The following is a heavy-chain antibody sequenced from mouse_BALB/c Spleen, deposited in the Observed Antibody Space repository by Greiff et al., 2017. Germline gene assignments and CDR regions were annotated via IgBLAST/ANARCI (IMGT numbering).Heavy chain of an antibody. V-gene: IGHV5-4*02. Sequence: EVKLMESGGGLVKPGGSLKLSCAASGFTFSDYYMYWVRQTPEKRLEWVATISDGGSYTYYPDSVKGRFTISRDNAKNNLYLQMSSLKSEDTAMYYCAREVNWYDYAMDYWGQGTSVTVSS. CDR2: ISDGGSYT. D-gene: IGHD1-3*01. CDR3: AREVNWYDYAMDY. CDR1: GFTFSDYY. J-gene: IGHJ4*01.